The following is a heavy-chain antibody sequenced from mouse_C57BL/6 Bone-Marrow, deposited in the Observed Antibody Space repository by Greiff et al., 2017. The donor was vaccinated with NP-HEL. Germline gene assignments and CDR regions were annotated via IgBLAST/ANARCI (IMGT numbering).Heavy chain of an antibody. J-gene: IGHJ3*01. V-gene: IGHV14-4*01. CDR1: GFNFKDDY. CDR2: IDPENGDT. Sequence: EVQLQQSGAELVRPGASVKLSCAASGFNFKDDYMHWVKQRPEQGLEWIGWIDPENGDTEYASKFQGKATITADTSSNTAYLQLSSLTSEDTAVYYCTRSYGWFAYWGQGTLVTVSA. D-gene: IGHD1-1*01. CDR3: TRSYGWFAY.